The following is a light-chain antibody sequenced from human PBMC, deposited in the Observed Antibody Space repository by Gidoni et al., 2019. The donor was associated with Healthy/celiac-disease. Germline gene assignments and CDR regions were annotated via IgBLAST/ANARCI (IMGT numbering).Light chain of an antibody. J-gene: IGLJ2*01. CDR1: SLDVGGYNY. CDR3: SSYTSSSTV. Sequence: QSALTQPASVSGSPGQSITISCTGTSLDVGGYNYVSGYQQHPGKAPKLMIYEVSNRPSGVSNRFSGSKSGNTASLTISGLQAEDEADYYCSSYTSSSTVFGGGTKLTVL. CDR2: EVS. V-gene: IGLV2-14*01.